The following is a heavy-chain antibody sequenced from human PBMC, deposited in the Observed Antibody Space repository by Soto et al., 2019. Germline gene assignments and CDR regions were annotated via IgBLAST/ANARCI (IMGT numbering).Heavy chain of an antibody. CDR1: GYTFTSYG. J-gene: IGHJ4*02. Sequence: QVQLVQSGAEVKKPGASVKVSCKASGYTFTSYGISWVRQAPGQGLEGMGRISAYNGNTKYAQKLQGRVTITTDTPTRTGYMELGSLRSDDTAVYCCATGPPPVDYWGQGTLVTVSS. CDR3: ATGPPPVDY. CDR2: ISAYNGNT. V-gene: IGHV1-18*01.